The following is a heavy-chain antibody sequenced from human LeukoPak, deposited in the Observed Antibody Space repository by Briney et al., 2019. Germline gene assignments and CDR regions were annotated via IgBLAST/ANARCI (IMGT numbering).Heavy chain of an antibody. J-gene: IGHJ4*02. V-gene: IGHV4-61*01. CDR3: ARMLPAVAGRLFDY. CDR1: GGSVSSGTYY. CDR2: LYYSGT. Sequence: SETLSLTCTVSGGSVSSGTYYWSWIRQPPGKGLEWIGYLYYSGTNYNPSLKSRVTISVDTSKNQFSLKLSSVTSADTAVYYCARMLPAVAGRLFDYWGRGTLATVSS. D-gene: IGHD6-19*01.